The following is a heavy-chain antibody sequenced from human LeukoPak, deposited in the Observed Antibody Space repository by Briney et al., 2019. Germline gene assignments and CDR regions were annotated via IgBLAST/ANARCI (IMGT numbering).Heavy chain of an antibody. CDR1: GASSRHS. CDR3: ASLDGGYSEAVGH. Sequence: SETLSLTCTIPGASSRHSWSWIRQPPGKGLEWIGDIYYSGSTKYNPSLKSRVTISVDASKNQFSLKLTSVTAADTAVYYCASLDGGYSEAVGHWGQGTLVTVSS. J-gene: IGHJ4*02. CDR2: IYYSGST. V-gene: IGHV4-59*11. D-gene: IGHD4-23*01.